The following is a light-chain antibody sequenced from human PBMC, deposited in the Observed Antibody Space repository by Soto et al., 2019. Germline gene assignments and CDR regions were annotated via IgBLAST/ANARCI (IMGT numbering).Light chain of an antibody. V-gene: IGKV3-20*01. CDR2: GAS. CDR3: QQYDSSVT. CDR1: QSVDSRF. J-gene: IGKJ1*01. Sequence: EIVLTQSPGSLSLSPGERATLSCRASQSVDSRFFAWYQQRPGQAPRLLIYGASRRATGIPDRFTGSGSGTDFTFTISGLEPEDFAIYYCQQYDSSVTFGLGTKVEIK.